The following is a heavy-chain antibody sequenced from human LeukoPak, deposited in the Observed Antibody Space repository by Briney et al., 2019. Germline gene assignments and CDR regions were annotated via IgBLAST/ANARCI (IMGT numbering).Heavy chain of an antibody. V-gene: IGHV1-69*04. Sequence: SVKVSCKASGGTFSSYAISWVRQAPGQGLEWMGRIIPILGIANYAQKFQGRVTITADKSTSTAYMELSSLRSDDTAVYYCARGLAALGKYNWFDPWGQGTLVTVSS. CDR2: IIPILGIA. CDR1: GGTFSSYA. J-gene: IGHJ5*02. D-gene: IGHD6-13*01. CDR3: ARGLAALGKYNWFDP.